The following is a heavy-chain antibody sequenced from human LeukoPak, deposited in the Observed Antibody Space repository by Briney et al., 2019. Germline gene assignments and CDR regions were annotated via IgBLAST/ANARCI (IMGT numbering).Heavy chain of an antibody. J-gene: IGHJ4*02. CDR3: ARVGTAVAGY. CDR2: INHSGST. V-gene: IGHV4-34*01. D-gene: IGHD6-19*01. CDR1: GGSLSGYY. Sequence: KASETLSLTCAVYGGSLSGYYWSWIRQPPGKGLEWIGEINHSGSTNYNPSLKSRVTISVDTSKNQFSLKLSSVTAADTAVYYCARVGTAVAGYWGQGTLVTVSS.